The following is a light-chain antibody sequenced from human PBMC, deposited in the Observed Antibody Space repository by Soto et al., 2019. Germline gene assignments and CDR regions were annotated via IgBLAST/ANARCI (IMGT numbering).Light chain of an antibody. Sequence: DNLLRHSPATLSLSPGEGATHSCRASQSINTYLAWYQQKPGQAPRLLIYDASKRATGIPARFSGSGSGTNFTLTISSLEPEDFAVYYCQQRRSWQVSFGQGTRLEIK. CDR2: DAS. J-gene: IGKJ5*01. V-gene: IGKV3D-11*02. CDR3: QQRRSWQVS. CDR1: QSINTY.